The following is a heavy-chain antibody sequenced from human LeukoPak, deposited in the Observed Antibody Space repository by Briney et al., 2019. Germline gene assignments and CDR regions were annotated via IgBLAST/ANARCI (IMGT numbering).Heavy chain of an antibody. CDR2: ISHDVKTT. Sequence: PGGSLRLSCAASGFTFSSYSMNWVRQAPGKGLEWVAVISHDVKTTYYADSAKGRFTISRDNSRNTVFLQMNRLRPEDTAAYYCARDLRNYDSSGEFDPWGQGTLVTVSS. V-gene: IGHV3-30*03. CDR3: ARDLRNYDSSGEFDP. CDR1: GFTFSSYS. D-gene: IGHD3-22*01. J-gene: IGHJ5*02.